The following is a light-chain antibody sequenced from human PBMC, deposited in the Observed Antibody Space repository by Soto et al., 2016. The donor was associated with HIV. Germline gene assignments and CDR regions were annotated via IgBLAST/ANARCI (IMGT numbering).Light chain of an antibody. CDR3: QVWHSSTDHRV. CDR2: DED. V-gene: IGLV3-21*03. J-gene: IGLJ3*02. Sequence: SYVLTQPPSVSVAPGKTAKITCGGHNIGDRSVHWYQQRPGQAPILVVYDEDDRPSGIPERFSGSNSGNTATLTISRVEAGDEADYHCQVWHSSTDHRVFGGGTKLTVL. CDR1: NIGDRS.